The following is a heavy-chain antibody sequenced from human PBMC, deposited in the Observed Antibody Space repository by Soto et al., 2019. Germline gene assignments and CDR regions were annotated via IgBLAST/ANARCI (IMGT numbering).Heavy chain of an antibody. D-gene: IGHD6-19*01. J-gene: IGHJ4*02. V-gene: IGHV2-26*01. CDR2: IFSNDEK. Sequence: QVTLKESGPVLVKPTETLTLTCTVSGFSLSNARMGVSWIRQPPGKALEWLAHIFSNDEKSYSTSLKRRLTYPKTTPKPQLFLTMPNMAPVDTAKYYFARILVSSGWYFDYWGRGTRVTFSS. CDR1: GFSLSNARMG. CDR3: ARILVSSGWYFDY.